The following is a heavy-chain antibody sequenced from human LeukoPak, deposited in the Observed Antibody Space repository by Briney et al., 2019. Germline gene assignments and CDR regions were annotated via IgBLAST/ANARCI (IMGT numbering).Heavy chain of an antibody. CDR1: GVTLRDYY. D-gene: IGHD6-6*01. CDR3: ASGGYSSSSGYYYYYMDV. V-gene: IGHV3-11*01. Sequence: GGSLRLSCAASGVTLRDYYMRWIRQAPGKGLEWVSYISSSGSTIYYADSVKGRFTISRDNAKNSLYLQMNSLRAEDTAVYYCASGGYSSSSGYYYYYMDVWGKGTTVTVSS. CDR2: ISSSGSTI. J-gene: IGHJ6*03.